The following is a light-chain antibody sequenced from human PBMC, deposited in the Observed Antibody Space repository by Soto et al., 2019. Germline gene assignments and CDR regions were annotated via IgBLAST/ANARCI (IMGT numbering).Light chain of an antibody. V-gene: IGKV1-39*01. CDR2: AES. CDR3: QQSYSTPT. CDR1: QSISFY. J-gene: IGKJ5*01. Sequence: HMNQSPASLSASVGDRVIITCRASQSISFYLNWYLQKPGKAPELLIAAESSLYSAVPSRFSGSGSGTNFTLTISSLQPEDFATYYCQQSYSTPTFGQGTRLEIK.